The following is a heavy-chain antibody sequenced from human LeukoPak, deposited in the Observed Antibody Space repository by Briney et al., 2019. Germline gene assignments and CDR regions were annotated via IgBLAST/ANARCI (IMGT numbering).Heavy chain of an antibody. Sequence: HPGGSLRLSCAPSVFTFSRYVMHWGRQAPGKGLGWVVFIRSDGSDKCYDASVKGRFTISRDNSKRTLYVQMNSLRAGVRAMYYCAKIGGVAGHFDYWGEGTLVTVSS. J-gene: IGHJ4*02. CDR3: AKIGGVAGHFDY. D-gene: IGHD6-19*01. CDR2: IRSDGSDK. V-gene: IGHV3-30*02. CDR1: VFTFSRYV.